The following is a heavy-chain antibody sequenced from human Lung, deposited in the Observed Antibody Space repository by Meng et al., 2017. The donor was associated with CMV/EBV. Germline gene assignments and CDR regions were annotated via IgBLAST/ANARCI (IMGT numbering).Heavy chain of an antibody. CDR2: MKHSGST. CDR1: RGCFSCDF. J-gene: IGHJ4*02. Sequence: GERGLTGAESLSPSGSVCRGCFSCDFSIWIRPTRGKGLESSGEMKHSGSTSYNPALTSCVTTSVDTSKISCSLSLSSVNVADTSVYYWATGRLKCTKVVPAAGYCGFDYWGQGTLVTVSS. CDR3: ATGRLKCTKVVPAAGYCGFDY. D-gene: IGHD2-2*01. V-gene: IGHV4-34*01.